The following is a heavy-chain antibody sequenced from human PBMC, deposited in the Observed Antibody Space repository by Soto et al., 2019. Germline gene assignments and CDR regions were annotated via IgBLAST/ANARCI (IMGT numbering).Heavy chain of an antibody. CDR1: GFTFSSYA. CDR3: AKGGGGWELLGWTDYYYGMDV. J-gene: IGHJ6*02. V-gene: IGHV3-23*01. Sequence: GGSLRLSCAASGFTFSSYAVSWARQAPGKGLEWVSAISGSGGSTYYADSVKGRFTISRDNSKNTLYLQMNSLRAEDTAVYYCAKGGGGWELLGWTDYYYGMDVWGQGTTVTVSS. CDR2: ISGSGGST. D-gene: IGHD1-26*01.